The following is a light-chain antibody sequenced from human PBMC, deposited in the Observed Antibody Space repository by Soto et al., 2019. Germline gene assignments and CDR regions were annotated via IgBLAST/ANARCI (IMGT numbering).Light chain of an antibody. J-gene: IGLJ1*01. V-gene: IGLV2-14*01. CDR1: SSDVGGYNY. CDR3: SSYTSSSTLDKV. CDR2: EVS. Sequence: ALTQPASVSGSPGQSITISCTGTSSDVGGYNYVSWYQQHPGKAPKLMIYEVSNRPSGVSNRFSGSKSGNTASLTISGLQAEDEADYYCSSYTSSSTLDKVFGTGTKLTVL.